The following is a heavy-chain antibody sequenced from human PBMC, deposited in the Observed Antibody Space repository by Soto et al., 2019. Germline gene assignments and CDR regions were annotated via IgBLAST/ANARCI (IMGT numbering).Heavy chain of an antibody. CDR2: IYYSGST. Sequence: SETLSLTCTVSGGSISSGGWYWSWIRQHPGKGLEWIGYIYYSGSTNYNPSLKSRLTISVDTSKNQFSLKLSSVTAADTAVYYCARASGGDLDYWGQGTLVTVSS. CDR1: GGSISSGGWY. D-gene: IGHD2-21*02. V-gene: IGHV4-61*08. CDR3: ARASGGDLDY. J-gene: IGHJ4*02.